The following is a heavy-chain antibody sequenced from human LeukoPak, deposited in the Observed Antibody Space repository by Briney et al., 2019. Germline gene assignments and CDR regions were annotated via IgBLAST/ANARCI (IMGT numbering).Heavy chain of an antibody. CDR1: RFTFSSYS. D-gene: IGHD5-12*01. CDR2: ISSSGSYI. V-gene: IGHV3-21*01. CDR3: AKEEVVATGGIPGYYYYYMDV. Sequence: PGGSLRLSCAASRFTFSSYSMNWVRQAPGKGLEWVSSISSSGSYIYYAGSVKGRLTISRDNSKNTLYLQMNSLRAEDTAVYYCAKEEVVATGGIPGYYYYYMDVWGKGTTVTISS. J-gene: IGHJ6*03.